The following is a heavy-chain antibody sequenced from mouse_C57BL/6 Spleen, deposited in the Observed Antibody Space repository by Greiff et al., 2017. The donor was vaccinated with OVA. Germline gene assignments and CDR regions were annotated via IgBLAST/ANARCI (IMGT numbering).Heavy chain of an antibody. Sequence: DVQLQESGPELVKPGASVKISCKASGYSFTGYYMNWVKQSPEKSLEWIGEINPSTGGTTYNQKFKAKATLTVDKSSSTAYMQLKSLTSEDSAVYYCAPYAMDYWGQGTSVTVSS. CDR2: INPSTGGT. V-gene: IGHV1-42*01. J-gene: IGHJ4*01. CDR3: APYAMDY. CDR1: GYSFTGYY.